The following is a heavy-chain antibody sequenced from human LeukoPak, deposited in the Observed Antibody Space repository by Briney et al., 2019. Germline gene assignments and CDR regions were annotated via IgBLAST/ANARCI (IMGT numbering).Heavy chain of an antibody. D-gene: IGHD3-22*01. CDR2: INPNSGGT. CDR1: GYTFTSYY. J-gene: IGHJ4*02. CDR3: ARARPDSSGYYPFDY. V-gene: IGHV1-2*04. Sequence: ASVKVSCKASGYTFTSYYMHWVRQAPGQGLEWMGWINPNSGGTNYAQKFQGWVTMTRDTSISTAYMELSRLRSDDTAVYYCARARPDSSGYYPFDYWGQGTLVTVSS.